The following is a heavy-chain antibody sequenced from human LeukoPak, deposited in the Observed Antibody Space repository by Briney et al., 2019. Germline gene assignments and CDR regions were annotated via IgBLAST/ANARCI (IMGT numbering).Heavy chain of an antibody. CDR1: GYTFTSYG. CDR2: ISAYNGNT. J-gene: IGHJ5*02. Sequence: ASVTVSCKASGYTFTSYGISWVRQAPGQGLEWMGWISAYNGNTNYARKLQGRVTMTTDTSTSTAYMELRSLRSDDTAVYYCARDFRSNWFDPWGQGTLVTVSS. V-gene: IGHV1-18*01. CDR3: ARDFRSNWFDP.